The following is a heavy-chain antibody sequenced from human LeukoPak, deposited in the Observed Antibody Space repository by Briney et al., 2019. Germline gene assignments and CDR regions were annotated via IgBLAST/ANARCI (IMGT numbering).Heavy chain of an antibody. CDR1: GGTFSSYA. Sequence: GATVKVSCKASGGTFSSYAISWVRQAPGQGLEWMGGIIPIFGTANYAQKFQGRVTITADESTSTAYMELSSLRSEDTAVYYCARLAGIPAATNWFDPWGQGTLVTVSS. V-gene: IGHV1-69*13. D-gene: IGHD2-2*01. CDR2: IIPIFGTA. CDR3: ARLAGIPAATNWFDP. J-gene: IGHJ5*02.